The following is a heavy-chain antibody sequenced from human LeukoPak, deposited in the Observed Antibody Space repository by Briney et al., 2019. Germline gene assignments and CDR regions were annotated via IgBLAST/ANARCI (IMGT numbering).Heavy chain of an antibody. CDR1: GNPFTGYY. J-gene: IGHJ4*02. CDR3: ARYWAGASYYPSSLDY. V-gene: IGHV1-2*02. D-gene: IGHD3-10*01. Sequence: ASVKVSCKASGNPFTGYYMHWVRPAPGQGLEWMGWVNPNSGGTNYAQKFQGRVTMTRDTSISTAYMELSRLRSDDTAVYYCARYWAGASYYPSSLDYWGQGTLVTVSS. CDR2: VNPNSGGT.